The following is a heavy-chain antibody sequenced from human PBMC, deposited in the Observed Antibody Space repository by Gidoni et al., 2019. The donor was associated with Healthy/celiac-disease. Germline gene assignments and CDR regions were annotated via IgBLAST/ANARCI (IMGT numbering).Heavy chain of an antibody. D-gene: IGHD2-21*02. CDR2: IYYSGST. V-gene: IGHV4-30-4*01. CDR3: ARGKSDPYLGWFDP. J-gene: IGHJ5*02. Sequence: QVQLQESGPGLVKPSQTLSLTCTIPGGSIHSVEYYWSLIRQPPGKGLEWIGYIYYSGSTYYNPSLKSRVTISVDTSKNQFSLKLSSVTAADTAVYYCARGKSDPYLGWFDPWGQGTLVTVSS. CDR1: GGSIHSVEYY.